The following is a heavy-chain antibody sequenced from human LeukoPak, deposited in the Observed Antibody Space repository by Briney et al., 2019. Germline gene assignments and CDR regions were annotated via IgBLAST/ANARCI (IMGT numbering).Heavy chain of an antibody. V-gene: IGHV4-39*01. Sequence: PSETLSLTCAVSGGSISSSNWWSWVRQPPGKGLEWIGSIYDSGSTYYNPSLKSRVTISVDTSKNQFSLKLNSVTAADTAVYYCARHYGPWGQGTLVTVSS. CDR1: GGSISSSNW. D-gene: IGHD3-10*01. J-gene: IGHJ5*02. CDR2: IYDSGST. CDR3: ARHYGP.